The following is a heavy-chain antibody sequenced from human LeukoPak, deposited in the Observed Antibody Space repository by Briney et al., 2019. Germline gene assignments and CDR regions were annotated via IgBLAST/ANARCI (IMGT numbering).Heavy chain of an antibody. J-gene: IGHJ5*02. D-gene: IGHD3-10*01. V-gene: IGHV1-18*01. CDR3: ARGITMVRGTNWFDP. CDR2: ISAYNGNT. CDR1: GYTFTSYG. Sequence: ASVKVSCRASGYTFTSYGISWVRQAPGQGLEWMGWISAYNGNTNYAQKLQGRVTMTTDTSTSTAYMELRSLRSDGTAVYYCARGITMVRGTNWFDPWGQGTLVTVSS.